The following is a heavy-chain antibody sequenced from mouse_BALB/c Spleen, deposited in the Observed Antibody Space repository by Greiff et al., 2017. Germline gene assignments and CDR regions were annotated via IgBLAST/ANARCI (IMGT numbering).Heavy chain of an antibody. CDR2: ISNGGGST. CDR1: GFTFSSYT. Sequence: EVKLVESGGGLVQPGGSLKLSCAASGFTFSSYTMSWVRQTPEKRLEWVAYISNGGGSTYYPDNVKGRFTISRDNAKNTLYLQMSSLKSEDTAMYDSARQAYCGNDYYAMDYWGQGTSVTVSS. D-gene: IGHD2-10*01. V-gene: IGHV5-12-2*01. J-gene: IGHJ4*01. CDR3: ARQAYCGNDYYAMDY.